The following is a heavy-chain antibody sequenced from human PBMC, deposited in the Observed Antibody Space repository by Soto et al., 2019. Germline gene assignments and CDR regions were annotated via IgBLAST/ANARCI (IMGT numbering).Heavy chain of an antibody. CDR2: IYEGGRT. V-gene: IGHV4-30-4*08. J-gene: IGHJ4*02. D-gene: IGHD7-27*01. Sequence: SETLSLTCTVSGGSVSSADWNWSWIRQTPGKGLEWIGHIYEGGRTYSNPSLMSRATISLDTSKNLFSLNLKSVTAADTAVYYCTRGPSGDKVDFWGQGLLVTISS. CDR1: GGSVSSADWN. CDR3: TRGPSGDKVDF.